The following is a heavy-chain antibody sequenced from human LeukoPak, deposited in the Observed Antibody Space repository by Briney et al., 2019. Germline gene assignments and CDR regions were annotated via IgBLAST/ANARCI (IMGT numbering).Heavy chain of an antibody. CDR1: GYTFTSYA. D-gene: IGHD3-10*01. Sequence: ASVKVSCKASGYTFTSYAMNWVRQAPGQGLEWMGWINTNTGNPTYAQGFTGRFVFSSDTSVSTAYLQISSLKAEDTAVYYCAREEGWFGEPPHYYYGMDVWGQGTTVTVSS. CDR3: AREEGWFGEPPHYYYGMDV. J-gene: IGHJ6*02. V-gene: IGHV7-4-1*02. CDR2: INTNTGNP.